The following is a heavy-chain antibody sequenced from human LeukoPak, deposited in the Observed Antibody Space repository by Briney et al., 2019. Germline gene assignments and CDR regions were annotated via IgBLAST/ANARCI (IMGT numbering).Heavy chain of an antibody. Sequence: SVKVSCKASGGTFSSYAISWVRQAPGQGLEWMGGIIPIFGTANYAQKFQGRVTITADESTSTAYMELSSLRSEDTAVYYCARSYSGYELTAGGLYYFDYWGQGTLVTVSS. CDR2: IIPIFGTA. J-gene: IGHJ4*02. D-gene: IGHD5-12*01. CDR1: GGTFSSYA. CDR3: ARSYSGYELTAGGLYYFDY. V-gene: IGHV1-69*13.